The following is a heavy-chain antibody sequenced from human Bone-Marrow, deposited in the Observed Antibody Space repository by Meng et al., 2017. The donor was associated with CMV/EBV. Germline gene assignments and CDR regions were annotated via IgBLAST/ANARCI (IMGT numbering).Heavy chain of an antibody. Sequence: ASVKVSCKASGYTFTSYGISWVRQAPGQGLEWMGWISAYNGNTNYAQKLQGRVTMTTDKSTSTAYMELRSLRSDATAVYYCARDLVPAAIRGHNWFDPWGQGTLVTVSS. CDR3: ARDLVPAAIRGHNWFDP. J-gene: IGHJ5*02. D-gene: IGHD2-2*02. V-gene: IGHV1-18*01. CDR1: GYTFTSYG. CDR2: ISAYNGNT.